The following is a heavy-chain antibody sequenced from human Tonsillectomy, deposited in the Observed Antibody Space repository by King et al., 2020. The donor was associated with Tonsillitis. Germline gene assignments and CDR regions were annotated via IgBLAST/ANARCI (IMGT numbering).Heavy chain of an antibody. CDR2: SSFDGSNI. J-gene: IGHJ4*02. V-gene: IGHV3-30*03. CDR3: APPGHV. CDR1: GFTFTTSA. Sequence: VQLVESGGGVVQPGRSLRLSCSASGFTFTTSAMHWVRHPPGKGLEWVAMSSFDGSNIQYSGSTKGRFTISRDNSKKAVYLQLNSLRIEDTAVYFCAPPGHVWGQGTPVIVSS.